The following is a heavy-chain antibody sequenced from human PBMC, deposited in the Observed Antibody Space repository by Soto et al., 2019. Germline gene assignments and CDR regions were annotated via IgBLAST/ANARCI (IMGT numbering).Heavy chain of an antibody. J-gene: IGHJ6*02. Sequence: PSETLSLTCTVSGGSISSSSYYWGWIRQPPGKGLEWIGSIYYSGSTYYNPSLKSRVTISVDTSKNQFSLKLGSVTAADTAVYYCARRPHSSGYYYYYYGMDVWGQGTTVTVSS. V-gene: IGHV4-39*01. D-gene: IGHD3-22*01. CDR2: IYYSGST. CDR3: ARRPHSSGYYYYYYGMDV. CDR1: GGSISSSSYY.